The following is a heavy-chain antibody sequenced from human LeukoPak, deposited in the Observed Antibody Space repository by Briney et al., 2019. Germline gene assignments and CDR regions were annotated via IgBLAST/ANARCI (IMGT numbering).Heavy chain of an antibody. CDR1: GGSISSYY. Sequence: SETLSLTGTVSGGSISSYYWSWIRQPAGKGLDWIGRIYTSGSTNYNPSLKSRVTMSVDTSKNQFSLKLSSVTAADTAVYYCARDTPYSSSPYAFDIWGQGTMVTVSS. J-gene: IGHJ3*02. CDR2: IYTSGST. V-gene: IGHV4-4*07. D-gene: IGHD6-6*01. CDR3: ARDTPYSSSPYAFDI.